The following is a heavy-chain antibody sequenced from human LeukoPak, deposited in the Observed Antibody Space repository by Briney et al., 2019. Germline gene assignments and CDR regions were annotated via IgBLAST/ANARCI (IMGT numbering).Heavy chain of an antibody. CDR3: ARASRNGDYFDY. CDR2: IYSGDNA. V-gene: IGHV3-66*01. CDR1: GFTVSSNY. J-gene: IGHJ4*02. Sequence: GGSLRLSCTVSGFTVSSNYMSWVRQAPGKGLEWVSFIYSGDNAYYADSVKGRFTISRDNSKNTLYLQMNSLRAEDTAVYYCARASRNGDYFDYWGQGTLVTVSS. D-gene: IGHD1-1*01.